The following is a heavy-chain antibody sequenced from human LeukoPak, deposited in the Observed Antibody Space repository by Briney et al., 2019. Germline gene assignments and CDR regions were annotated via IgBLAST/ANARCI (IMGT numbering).Heavy chain of an antibody. D-gene: IGHD2-15*01. J-gene: IGHJ4*02. CDR1: ELTFSSYN. CDR3: ARDKDRTSAGRCYLPDD. V-gene: IGHV3-21*01. CDR2: INPSSSYI. Sequence: GGSLRPSCVPSELTFSSYNMNWVRQAPGRGLGWLSSINPSSSYINYANSVKGRFTISRDNAKNSVYLQMSSLRAEDTAVYYCARDKDRTSAGRCYLPDDWGQGTLVTASS.